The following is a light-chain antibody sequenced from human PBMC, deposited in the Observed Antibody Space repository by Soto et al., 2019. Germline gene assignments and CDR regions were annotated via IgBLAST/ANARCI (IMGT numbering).Light chain of an antibody. J-gene: IGLJ1*01. CDR2: EGS. CDR1: SGHVGSYNL. Sequence: QSALTQSASASGSPGPSVTITCTGTSGHVGSYNLVSWHQQQPGQPPKIMIYEGSKRHTGVSNRCSCSKSGNTASLTISGLQAEDEAADYCCQYAGSSTDVFGAGTKLTVL. CDR3: CQYAGSSTDV. V-gene: IGLV2-23*01.